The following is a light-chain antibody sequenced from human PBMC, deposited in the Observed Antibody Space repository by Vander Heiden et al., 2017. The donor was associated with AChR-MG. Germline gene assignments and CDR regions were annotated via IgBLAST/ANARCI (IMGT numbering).Light chain of an antibody. Sequence: EIALTQSPGIVSLCPGETATLPCRASRSIPSNCLSSYQQRHGQAPRLLIYDASTSATGISDRFSGSGSGTDFTLTISRLEPEDFAVYHCQQDGDSPDTFGHGTTVDIE. CDR1: RSIPSNC. V-gene: IGKV3-20*01. CDR2: DAS. J-gene: IGKJ3*01. CDR3: QQDGDSPDT.